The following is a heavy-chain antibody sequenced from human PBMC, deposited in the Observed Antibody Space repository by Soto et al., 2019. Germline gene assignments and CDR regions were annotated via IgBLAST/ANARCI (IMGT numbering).Heavy chain of an antibody. CDR3: ARGLRRQLLSWFDP. D-gene: IGHD2-2*01. CDR2: IYYIGST. CDR1: GGSISSYY. J-gene: IGHJ5*02. Sequence: PSETLSLTCTVSGGSISSYYWSWMRQPPGKGLEWIGYIYYIGSTNYNPSLKSRVTISVDTSKNQHSLQMSSLTAADTAVYYCARGLRRQLLSWFDPWGQGTLVTVSS. V-gene: IGHV4-59*01.